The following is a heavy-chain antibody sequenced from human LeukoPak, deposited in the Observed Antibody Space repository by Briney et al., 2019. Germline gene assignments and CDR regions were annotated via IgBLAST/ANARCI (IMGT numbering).Heavy chain of an antibody. Sequence: ASVKVSCKASGFTFTSSAMQWVRQARGQRLEWIGWIVVGSGNTNYAQTFQERVTITRDMSTSTAYMELSSLRSEDTAVYYCAREPRGYSYEKYNWFDPWGQGTLVTVSS. D-gene: IGHD5-18*01. V-gene: IGHV1-58*02. CDR1: GFTFTSSA. CDR2: IVVGSGNT. CDR3: AREPRGYSYEKYNWFDP. J-gene: IGHJ5*02.